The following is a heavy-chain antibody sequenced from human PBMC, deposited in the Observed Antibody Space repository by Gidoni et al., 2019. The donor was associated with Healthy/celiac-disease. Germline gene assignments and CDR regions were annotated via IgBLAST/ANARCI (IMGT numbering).Heavy chain of an antibody. CDR2: IYYSGRT. V-gene: IGHV4-39*01. D-gene: IGHD3-9*01. CDR1: GGSISSSSYY. Sequence: QLPLQESGPGLVKPSETLSLTCTVSGGSISSSSYYWGWIRQPPGKGLEWIGSIYYSGRTYYNPSLKSRVTISVDTSKNQFSLKLSSVTAADTAVYYCARHDDWYVGYWGQGTLVTVSS. J-gene: IGHJ4*02. CDR3: ARHDDWYVGY.